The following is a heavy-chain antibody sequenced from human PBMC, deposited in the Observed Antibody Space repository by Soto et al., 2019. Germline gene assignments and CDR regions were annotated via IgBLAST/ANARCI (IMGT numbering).Heavy chain of an antibody. J-gene: IGHJ4*02. V-gene: IGHV6-1*01. CDR1: GDSVSSNSAA. D-gene: IGHD3-22*01. CDR3: ARDKGPDYYDSSGYNKWYFDY. CDR2: TYYRSKWYN. Sequence: SQTLSLTCAISGDSVSSNSAAWNWIRQSPSRGLEWLGRTYYRSKWYNDYAVSVKSRITINPDTSKNQFSLQLNSVTPEDTAVYYCARDKGPDYYDSSGYNKWYFDYWGQGTLVNVSS.